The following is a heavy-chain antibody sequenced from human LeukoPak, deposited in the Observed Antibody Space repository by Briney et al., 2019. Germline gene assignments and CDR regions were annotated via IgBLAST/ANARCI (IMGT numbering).Heavy chain of an antibody. CDR2: ISYDGSNK. CDR1: GFNVSNNY. V-gene: IGHV3-30*18. D-gene: IGHD5-18*01. CDR3: AKGQPGGTQLPSRAPYYFDY. J-gene: IGHJ4*02. Sequence: GGSVRLSCAASGFNVSNNYMNWVRQAPGKGLQWVAVISYDGSNKYYTNSVKGRFTISRDNSKNTVYLQMNSLRAEDTAVYYCAKGQPGGTQLPSRAPYYFDYWGQGTLVTVSS.